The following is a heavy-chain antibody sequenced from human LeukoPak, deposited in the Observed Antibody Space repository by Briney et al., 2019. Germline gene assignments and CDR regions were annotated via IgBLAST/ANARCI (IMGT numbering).Heavy chain of an antibody. CDR2: IYYSGST. V-gene: IGHV4-39*01. J-gene: IGHJ4*02. D-gene: IGHD3-22*01. Sequence: SETLSLTCTVSGGSISSSSYYWGWIRQPPGKGLEWIGSIYYSGSTYYNPPLKSRVTISVDTSKNQFSLKLSSVTAADTAVYYCARHSLRDSSGYYFGAVYYFDYWGQGTLVTVSS. CDR3: ARHSLRDSSGYYFGAVYYFDY. CDR1: GGSISSSSYY.